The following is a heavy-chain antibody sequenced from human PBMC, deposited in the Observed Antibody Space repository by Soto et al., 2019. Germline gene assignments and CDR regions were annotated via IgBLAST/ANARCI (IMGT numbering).Heavy chain of an antibody. J-gene: IGHJ5*02. CDR2: INAGNGNT. CDR3: ARGTYYDFWSGYYQRGYNWFDP. D-gene: IGHD3-3*01. V-gene: IGHV1-3*01. CDR1: GYTFTSYA. Sequence: ASVKVSCKASGYTFTSYAMHWVRQAPEQRLEWMGWINAGNGNTKYSQKFQGRVTITRDTSASTAYMELSSLRSEDTAVYYCARGTYYDFWSGYYQRGYNWFDPWGQGTLVTVSS.